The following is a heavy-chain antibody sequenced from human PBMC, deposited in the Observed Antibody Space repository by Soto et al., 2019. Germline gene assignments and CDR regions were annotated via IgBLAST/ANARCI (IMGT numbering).Heavy chain of an antibody. Sequence: GVSLRLSCAASGFTFNNYWMHWVRQAPGKGPEWVSRSKSDGSRTSYLDSVKGRFTISRDNVRNTLYLQMNSLRAEDTAVYYCARGSYYYDSNGYLNYFDYWGQGTLVTVSS. CDR1: GFTFNNYW. CDR3: ARGSYYYDSNGYLNYFDY. V-gene: IGHV3-74*01. D-gene: IGHD3-22*01. CDR2: SKSDGSRT. J-gene: IGHJ4*02.